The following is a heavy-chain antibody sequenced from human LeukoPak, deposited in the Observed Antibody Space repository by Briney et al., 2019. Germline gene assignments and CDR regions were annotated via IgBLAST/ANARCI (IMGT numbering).Heavy chain of an antibody. D-gene: IGHD5-24*01. CDR1: GYTFTSYS. V-gene: IGHV1-2*04. CDR2: INPNSGGT. J-gene: IGHJ4*02. CDR3: ARARGRDGYNQIDY. Sequence: ASVKVSCEASGYTFTSYSMQWVRQAPGQGLEWMGWINPNSGGTNYAQKFQGWVTMTRDTSISTAYMELSRLRSDDSAVYYCARARGRDGYNQIDYWGQGTLVTVSS.